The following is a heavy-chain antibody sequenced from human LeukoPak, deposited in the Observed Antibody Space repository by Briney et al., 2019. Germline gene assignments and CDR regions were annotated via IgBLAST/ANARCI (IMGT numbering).Heavy chain of an antibody. CDR1: GFTFNNYA. CDR2: IGISSGPL. Sequence: LTGGSLRLSCAASGFTFNNYAMNWVRQTPGGRVEWVSFIGISSGPLLYADSVKGRFTISRDNAKASVYLQMNRLRAEDTAVYYCARAKGYTSSYSFDYWGQGILVTVSS. D-gene: IGHD3-10*01. J-gene: IGHJ4*02. V-gene: IGHV3-48*04. CDR3: ARAKGYTSSYSFDY.